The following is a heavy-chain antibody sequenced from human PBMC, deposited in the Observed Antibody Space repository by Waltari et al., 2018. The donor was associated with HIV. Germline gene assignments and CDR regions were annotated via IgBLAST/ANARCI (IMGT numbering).Heavy chain of an antibody. V-gene: IGHV4-59*02. CDR2: IYYSVST. Sequence: QVQLQASGPGLVTPSETLSRTCPVPGGSVRSTFLSCVRQPPGKGLEWIGYIYYSVSTNYNPSLKSRVTISVDTSKNQFSLKLSSVTAADTAVYYCARGVAFGGYYYGMDVWGQGTTVTVSS. D-gene: IGHD2-21*01. J-gene: IGHJ6*02. CDR3: ARGVAFGGYYYGMDV. CDR1: GGSVRSTF.